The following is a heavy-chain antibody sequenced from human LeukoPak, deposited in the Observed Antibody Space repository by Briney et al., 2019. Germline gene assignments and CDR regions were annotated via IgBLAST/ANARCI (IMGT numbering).Heavy chain of an antibody. Sequence: ASVKVSCKASAYTFTNYWMHWVRQAPGQGLEWMGAVNPSDGITNYAQNFQGRVTMARDTSTSTVCMDLSSLRSEDTAMYYCAREGKTLLGYVDWKAMDVWGQGTTVTVSS. CDR2: VNPSDGIT. CDR3: AREGKTLLGYVDWKAMDV. CDR1: AYTFTNYW. D-gene: IGHD3-9*01. J-gene: IGHJ6*02. V-gene: IGHV1-46*01.